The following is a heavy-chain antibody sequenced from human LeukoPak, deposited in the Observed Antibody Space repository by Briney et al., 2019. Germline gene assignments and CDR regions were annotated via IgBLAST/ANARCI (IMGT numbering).Heavy chain of an antibody. V-gene: IGHV4-59*12. CDR3: ARGHSGRVVGRFDY. D-gene: IGHD2-21*01. Sequence: SETLSLTCTVSGGSISSYYWSWIRQPPGKGLEWIGYIYYSGSTYYNPSLKSRVTISVDTSKNQFSLKLSSVTAADTAVYYCARGHSGRVVGRFDYWGQGTLVTVSS. J-gene: IGHJ4*02. CDR1: GGSISSYY. CDR2: IYYSGST.